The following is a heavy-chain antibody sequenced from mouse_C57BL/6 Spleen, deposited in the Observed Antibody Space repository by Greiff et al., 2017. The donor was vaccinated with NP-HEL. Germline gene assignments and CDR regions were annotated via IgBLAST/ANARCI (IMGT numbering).Heavy chain of an antibody. CDR1: GYTFTSYT. D-gene: IGHD2-3*01. CDR3: ADDGFDY. J-gene: IGHJ2*01. Sequence: VKLQESGAELARPGASVKMSCKASGYTFTSYTMHWVKQRPGQGLEWIGYINPSSGYTKYNQKFKDKATLTADKSSSPAYMQLSSLTSEDSAVYYCADDGFDYWGQGTTLTVSS. V-gene: IGHV1-4*01. CDR2: INPSSGYT.